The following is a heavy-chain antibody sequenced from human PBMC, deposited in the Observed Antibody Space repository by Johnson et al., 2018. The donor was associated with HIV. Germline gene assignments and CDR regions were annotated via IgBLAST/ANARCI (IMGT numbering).Heavy chain of an antibody. D-gene: IGHD3-3*01. J-gene: IGHJ3*02. CDR2: ISSNGGST. CDR3: AKDHSVYNFWGPDAFDI. CDR1: GFTFTSYA. Sequence: EVQLVESGGGLVQPGGSLRLSCVGSGFTFTSYALHWVRQAPGKGLEYVSAISSNGGSTYYANSVSGRFTISRDNSKNTLYLQMNSLRAEDTAVYYCAKDHSVYNFWGPDAFDIWGQGTMVTVSS. V-gene: IGHV3-64*01.